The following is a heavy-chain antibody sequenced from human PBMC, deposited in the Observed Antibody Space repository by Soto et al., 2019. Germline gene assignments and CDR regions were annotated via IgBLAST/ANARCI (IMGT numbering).Heavy chain of an antibody. V-gene: IGHV4-59*01. D-gene: IGHD3-9*01. J-gene: IGHJ5*02. CDR2: IYYSGST. CDR3: AREKYYDILTGWKNWFDP. CDR1: GFSISSYY. Sequence: SETLSLTCTFSGFSISSYYWSWIRQPPGKGLEWIGYIYYSGSTNYNPSLKSRVTISVDTSKNQFSLKLSSVTAADTAVYYCAREKYYDILTGWKNWFDPWGQGTLVTVSS.